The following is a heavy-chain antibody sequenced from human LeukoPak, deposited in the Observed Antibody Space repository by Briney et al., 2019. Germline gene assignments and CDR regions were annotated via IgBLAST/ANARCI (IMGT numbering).Heavy chain of an antibody. J-gene: IGHJ6*02. CDR3: ARANVLRFLEWLSPLFGMDV. V-gene: IGHV3-48*03. Sequence: GGSLRLSCAASGFTFSSYEMNWVRQAPGKGLEWVSYISSGGSTIYYADSVKGRFTISRDNAKNSLYLQMNSLRAEDTAVYYCARANVLRFLEWLSPLFGMDVWGQGTTVTVSS. CDR1: GFTFSSYE. D-gene: IGHD3-3*01. CDR2: ISSGGSTI.